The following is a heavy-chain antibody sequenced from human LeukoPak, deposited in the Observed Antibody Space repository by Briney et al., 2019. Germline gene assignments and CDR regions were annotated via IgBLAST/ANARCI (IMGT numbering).Heavy chain of an antibody. CDR3: ARAAYCGGDCYFVVGAFDI. Sequence: SETLSLTCTVSGGSISSYYWSWIRQPAGKGLEWIGRIYTSGSTNYNPSLKSRVTMSVDTSKNQFSLKLSSVTAADTAVYYCARAAYCGGDCYFVVGAFDIWGQGTMVTVSP. CDR2: IYTSGST. CDR1: GGSISSYY. D-gene: IGHD2-21*02. V-gene: IGHV4-4*07. J-gene: IGHJ3*02.